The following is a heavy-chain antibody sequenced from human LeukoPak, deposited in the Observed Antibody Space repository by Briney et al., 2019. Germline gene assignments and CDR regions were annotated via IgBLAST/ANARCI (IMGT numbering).Heavy chain of an antibody. D-gene: IGHD2-15*01. J-gene: IGHJ5*02. CDR3: ARGVVVVVAATYNWFDP. CDR1: GFTFSSYS. CDR2: ISSSSSTI. V-gene: IGHV3-48*01. Sequence: GGSLRLSCAASGFTFSSYSMNWGRQAPGKGLEWVSYISSSSSTIYYADSVKGRFTISRDNAKKSLYLQMNSLRAEDTAVYYCARGVVVVVAATYNWFDPWGQGTLVTVSS.